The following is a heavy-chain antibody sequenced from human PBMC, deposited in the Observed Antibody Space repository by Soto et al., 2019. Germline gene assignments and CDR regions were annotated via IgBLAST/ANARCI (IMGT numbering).Heavy chain of an antibody. Sequence: SETLSLTCTVSGGSISSYYWSWIRQPPGKGLECIGYIYYSGSTNYNPSLKSRVTISVDTSKNQFSLKLSSVTAADTAVYYCAREVSYGSSSHNWFDPWGQGTLVTVS. CDR2: IYYSGST. CDR1: GGSISSYY. D-gene: IGHD6-13*01. CDR3: AREVSYGSSSHNWFDP. J-gene: IGHJ5*02. V-gene: IGHV4-59*01.